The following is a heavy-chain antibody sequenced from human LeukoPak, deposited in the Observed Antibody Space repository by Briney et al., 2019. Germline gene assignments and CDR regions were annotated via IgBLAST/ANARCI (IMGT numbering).Heavy chain of an antibody. V-gene: IGHV3-11*04. CDR2: IISSGSTI. CDR3: ARDPYSGNYGNYYYYYMDV. D-gene: IGHD1-26*01. CDR1: GFTFSDYY. J-gene: IGHJ6*03. Sequence: GGSLRLSCAASGFTFSDYYMSWIRQPSGKGLEWVSYIISSGSTIYYADSVNGRFTVTRDNAKNSLYLQMNSLGPEDTAVYYCARDPYSGNYGNYYYYYMDVWGKGTTVTISS.